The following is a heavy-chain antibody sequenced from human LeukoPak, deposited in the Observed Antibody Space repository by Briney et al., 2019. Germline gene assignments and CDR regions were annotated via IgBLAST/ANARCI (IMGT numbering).Heavy chain of an antibody. V-gene: IGHV1-2*02. Sequence: ASVKVSCKASGYTFTGYYIHWVRQAPGQGLEWMGWINPNSGGTNYAQKFQGRVTMTRDTSISTAYMELSRLRSDDTAVYYCARDPKPAPRYYYDSSGYFRWFDPWGQGTLVTVSS. CDR2: INPNSGGT. CDR1: GYTFTGYY. CDR3: ARDPKPAPRYYYDSSGYFRWFDP. D-gene: IGHD3-22*01. J-gene: IGHJ5*02.